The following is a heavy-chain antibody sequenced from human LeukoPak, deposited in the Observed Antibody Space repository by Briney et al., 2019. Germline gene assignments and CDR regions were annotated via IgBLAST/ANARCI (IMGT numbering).Heavy chain of an antibody. CDR2: ISSSGSTI. J-gene: IGHJ4*02. Sequence: GGSLRLSCAASGFTFSSYEMNWVRQAPGKGLEWVSYISSSGSTIYYADSVKGRFTISRDNAKNSLYQQMNSLSAEDTAVYYCALTMVRGDIDFDYWGQGTLVTVSS. CDR3: ALTMVRGDIDFDY. V-gene: IGHV3-48*03. D-gene: IGHD3-10*01. CDR1: GFTFSSYE.